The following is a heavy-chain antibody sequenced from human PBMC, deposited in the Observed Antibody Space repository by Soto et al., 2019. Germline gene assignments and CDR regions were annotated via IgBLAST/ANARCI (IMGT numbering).Heavy chain of an antibody. D-gene: IGHD2-2*01. CDR1: GGTFGSYA. CDR3: ARSQGSSTSLEIYYCYYYGMDV. CDR2: IIPIPGTA. Sequence: QVQLVQSGAEVKKPGSSMKVSCKASGGTFGSYAISWVRQAPGQGLEWMGGIIPIPGTANYAQKFQGRVTIAADESTSTAYMELSSLRAEDTAVYYCARSQGSSTSLEIYYCYYYGMDVWGQGTTVTVAS. J-gene: IGHJ6*02. V-gene: IGHV1-69*01.